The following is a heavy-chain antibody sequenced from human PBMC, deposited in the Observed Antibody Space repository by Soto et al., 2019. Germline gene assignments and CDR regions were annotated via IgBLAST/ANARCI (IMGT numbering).Heavy chain of an antibody. CDR1: GXTFSDYS. J-gene: IGHJ4*02. CDR2: ISSRSSYT. D-gene: IGHD4-17*01. Sequence: SPRLCCAASGXTFSDYSLSWIRQAPGKGLEWVSYISSRSSYTNYADSVKGRFTISRDNAKNSMYLQMNSLRAEDTAVYYCARDYGDYWGQGTLGTVSS. V-gene: IGHV3-11*06. CDR3: ARDYGDY.